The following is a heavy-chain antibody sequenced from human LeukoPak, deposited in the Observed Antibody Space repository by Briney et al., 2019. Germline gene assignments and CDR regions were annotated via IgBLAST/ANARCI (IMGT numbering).Heavy chain of an antibody. V-gene: IGHV4-30-2*01. CDR3: ARGVVLLWFGELPRGYFDY. CDR1: GGSIGSGGYS. CDR2: IYHSGST. Sequence: SETLSLTCAVSGGSIGSGGYSWSWIRQPPGKGLEWIGYIYHSGSTYYNPSLKSRVTISVDRSKNQFSLKLSSVTAADTAVYYCARGVVLLWFGELPRGYFDYWGQGTLVTVSS. J-gene: IGHJ4*02. D-gene: IGHD3-10*01.